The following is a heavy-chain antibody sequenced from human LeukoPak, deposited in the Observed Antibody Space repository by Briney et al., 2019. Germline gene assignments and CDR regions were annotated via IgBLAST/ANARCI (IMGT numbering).Heavy chain of an antibody. CDR3: ARHLQVGARQEFDY. CDR2: ILYSGTT. V-gene: IGHV4-39*01. D-gene: IGHD6-6*01. Sequence: TSETLSLTCTVSGGSISSSNYYWGWIRQPPGKGLEWIGSILYSGTTYYNPSLESRITISVDTSKNQVSLKLNSVTAADTAVFYCARHLQVGARQEFDYWGQGTLVTVSS. J-gene: IGHJ4*02. CDR1: GGSISSSNYY.